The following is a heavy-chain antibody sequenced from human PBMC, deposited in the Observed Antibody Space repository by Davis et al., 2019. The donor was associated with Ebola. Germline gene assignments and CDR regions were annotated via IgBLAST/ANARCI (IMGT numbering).Heavy chain of an antibody. J-gene: IGHJ6*02. D-gene: IGHD2-2*01. Sequence: GESLKISCAASGFTFRGSAMHLVRQASGKGLEWVGRIRSKANSYATAYAASVKGRFTISRDDSKNTAYLQMNSLKTEDTAVYYCTRRGCSSTSCYSDYYYYGMDVWGQGTTVTVSS. CDR2: IRSKANSYAT. CDR3: TRRGCSSTSCYSDYYYYGMDV. CDR1: GFTFRGSA. V-gene: IGHV3-73*01.